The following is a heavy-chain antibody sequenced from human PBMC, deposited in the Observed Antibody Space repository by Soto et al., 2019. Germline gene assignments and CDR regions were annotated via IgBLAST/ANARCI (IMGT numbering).Heavy chain of an antibody. V-gene: IGHV1-24*01. Sequence: QVQLVQSGAEVKKPGASVKVSCKVSGYTLTELSMHWVRQAPGKGLEWMGGFDPEDGETIYAQKFQGRVTMTEDTSTDTAYMELSSLRSEDTAVYYCATDLTRWDTAMRSPWGYYFDYWGQGTLVTVSS. CDR3: ATDLTRWDTAMRSPWGYYFDY. D-gene: IGHD5-18*01. CDR2: FDPEDGET. J-gene: IGHJ4*02. CDR1: GYTLTELS.